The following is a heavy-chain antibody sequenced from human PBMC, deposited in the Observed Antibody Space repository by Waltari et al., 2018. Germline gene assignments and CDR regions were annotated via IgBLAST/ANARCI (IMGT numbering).Heavy chain of an antibody. Sequence: QLQLQESGPGRVRLPSPLSPPPPSSFSSLPLLLPSSRCLTHPPGKGLGWIGSIYYSGSTYYNPSLESRVTISVDTSKSQFSLKLSSVPAADTAVYYSARGSLNYDFWGGYYPMGWFDPWGQGTLVTVSS. D-gene: IGHD3-3*01. CDR3: ARGSLNYDFWGGYYPMGWFDP. V-gene: IGHV4-39*07. CDR2: IYYSGST. CDR1: FSSLPLLLPS. J-gene: IGHJ5*02.